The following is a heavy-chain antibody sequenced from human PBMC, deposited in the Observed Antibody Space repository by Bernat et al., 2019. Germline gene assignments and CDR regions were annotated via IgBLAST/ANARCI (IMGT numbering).Heavy chain of an antibody. V-gene: IGHV3-21*05. Sequence: EVQLVESGGGLVKPGGSLRLSCAASGFTFSSYSMNWVRQAPGKGLEWGSYISSSSSYTYYAASVKGRFTISRDNAKNSLYLQMNSLRAEDTAVYYCARVHRNPTVTTGYYYYYMDVWGKGTTVTVSS. D-gene: IGHD4-17*01. CDR1: GFTFSSYS. J-gene: IGHJ6*03. CDR3: ARVHRNPTVTTGYYYYYMDV. CDR2: ISSSSSYT.